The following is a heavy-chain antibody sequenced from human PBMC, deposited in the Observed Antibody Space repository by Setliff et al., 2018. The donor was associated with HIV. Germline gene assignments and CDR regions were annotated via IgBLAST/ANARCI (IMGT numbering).Heavy chain of an antibody. CDR1: GFTFSSYG. Sequence: GGSLRLSCAASGFTFSSYGMHWVRQAPGKGLEWVAVIWYDGSNKYYAESMKGRFTISRDNSKNTLYLQMDSLRVEDTALYYCARDRDFQWLLQKDGMDVWGQGTTVTVSS. D-gene: IGHD6-19*01. CDR2: IWYDGSNK. J-gene: IGHJ6*02. CDR3: ARDRDFQWLLQKDGMDV. V-gene: IGHV3-33*08.